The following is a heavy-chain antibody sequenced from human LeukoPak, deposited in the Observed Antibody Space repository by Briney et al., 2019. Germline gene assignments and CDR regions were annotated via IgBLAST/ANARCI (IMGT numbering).Heavy chain of an antibody. J-gene: IGHJ4*02. CDR2: ISHDGSNK. V-gene: IGHV3-30-3*01. CDR3: ARDNIKARWFGELGY. D-gene: IGHD3-10*01. CDR1: GFTFSSYA. Sequence: PGGSLRLSCAASGFTFSSYAMHWVRQAPGKGLEWVAVISHDGSNKYYADSVKGRFTISRDNSKNTLYLQMNSLRAEDTAVYYCARDNIKARWFGELGYWGQGTLVTVSS.